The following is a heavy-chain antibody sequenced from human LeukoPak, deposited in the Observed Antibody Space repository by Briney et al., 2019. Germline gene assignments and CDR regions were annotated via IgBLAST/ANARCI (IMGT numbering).Heavy chain of an antibody. CDR3: ARDPRDGYNSAGSHYFDY. V-gene: IGHV3-30*04. Sequence: GGSLRLSCAASGFTFSSYEMNWVRQAPGKGLEWVAVMSYDGSNKYYADSVKGRFTISRDNSKNTVFLQMNSLRAEDTAVYYCARDPRDGYNSAGSHYFDYWGQGTLVTVSS. CDR2: MSYDGSNK. D-gene: IGHD5-24*01. J-gene: IGHJ4*02. CDR1: GFTFSSYE.